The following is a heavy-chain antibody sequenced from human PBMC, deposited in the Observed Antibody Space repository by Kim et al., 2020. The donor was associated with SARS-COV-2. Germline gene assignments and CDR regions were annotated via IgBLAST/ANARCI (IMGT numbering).Heavy chain of an antibody. CDR2: TI. V-gene: IGHV3-48*02. D-gene: IGHD6-19*01. J-gene: IGHJ4*02. Sequence: TIYYADAVKRRFTISRDNAKNSLYLQMNSLRDEDTAVYYCARLSGWLPNYWGQGTLVTVSS. CDR3: ARLSGWLPNY.